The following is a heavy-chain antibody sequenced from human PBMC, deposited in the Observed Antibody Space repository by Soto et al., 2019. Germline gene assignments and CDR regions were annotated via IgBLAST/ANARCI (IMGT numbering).Heavy chain of an antibody. V-gene: IGHV3-64*02. Sequence: GGSLRLSCAASGFTFSSYSMHWVRQAPGKGLEYVSTITYNGGTTYYADSVKGRFTISRDNSKNTLYLQMGSLRDEDTAVYYCARGSLCSSSHRTTFAFEYWGQGTLVTVSS. CDR1: GFTFSSYS. CDR3: ARGSLCSSSHRTTFAFEY. CDR2: ITYNGGTT. D-gene: IGHD6-6*01. J-gene: IGHJ4*02.